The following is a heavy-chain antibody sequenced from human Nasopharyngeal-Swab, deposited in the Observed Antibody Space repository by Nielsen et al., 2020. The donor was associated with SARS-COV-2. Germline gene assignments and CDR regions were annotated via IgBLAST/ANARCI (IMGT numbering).Heavy chain of an antibody. CDR2: ISGSGGST. CDR1: GFTFSSYA. Sequence: GGSLRLSCAASGFTFSSYAMSWVRQAPGKGLEWVSAISGSGGSTYYADSVKGRFTISRDNSKNTLYLQMNSLRAEDTAVYYCARYADYYDSSGYAYWGQGTLVTVSS. V-gene: IGHV3-23*01. CDR3: ARYADYYDSSGYAY. J-gene: IGHJ4*02. D-gene: IGHD3-22*01.